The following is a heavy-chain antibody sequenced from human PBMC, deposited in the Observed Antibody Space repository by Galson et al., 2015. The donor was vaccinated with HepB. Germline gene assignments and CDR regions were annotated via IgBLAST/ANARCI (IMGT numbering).Heavy chain of an antibody. CDR2: IYYSGST. CDR3: ARGFNWGLDGMDV. CDR1: GGSISSYY. D-gene: IGHD7-27*01. V-gene: IGHV4-59*01. Sequence: LSLTCTVSGGSISSYYWSWIRQPPGKGLEWIGYIYYSGSTNYNPSLKSRVTISVDTSKNQFSLKLSSVTAADTVVYYCARGFNWGLDGMDVWGQGTTVTVSS. J-gene: IGHJ6*02.